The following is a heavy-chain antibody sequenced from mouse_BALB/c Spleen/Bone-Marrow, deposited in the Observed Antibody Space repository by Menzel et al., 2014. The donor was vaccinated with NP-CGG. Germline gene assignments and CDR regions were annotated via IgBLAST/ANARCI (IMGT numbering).Heavy chain of an antibody. D-gene: IGHD2-4*01. CDR1: GFNIKDTY. CDR3: AMITTGAWIAY. V-gene: IGHV14-3*02. CDR2: IDPANGNT. Sequence: EVQLQQSGAELVKPGASVKLSCTASGFNIKDTYMHWVKQRPEQGLEWIGRIDPANGNTKYDPKFQGKATITADTSSNTAYLQLSSLTSEDTAVYYCAMITTGAWIAYWGKGTLVTVS. J-gene: IGHJ3*01.